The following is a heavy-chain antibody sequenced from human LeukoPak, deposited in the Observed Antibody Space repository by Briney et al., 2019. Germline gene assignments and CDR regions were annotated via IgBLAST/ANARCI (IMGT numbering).Heavy chain of an antibody. D-gene: IGHD5-12*01. V-gene: IGHV3-23*01. CDR1: GFTFTSHA. CDR3: AKESGYDVDFDY. Sequence: GGSLRFSCAASGFTFTSHAMSWVRQAPGKGLEWVSIISGSGDSTYYADSVKGRFTISRDNSKNTLYLQMNSLRADDMAVYYCAKESGYDVDFDYWGQGTLVTVSS. J-gene: IGHJ4*02. CDR2: ISGSGDST.